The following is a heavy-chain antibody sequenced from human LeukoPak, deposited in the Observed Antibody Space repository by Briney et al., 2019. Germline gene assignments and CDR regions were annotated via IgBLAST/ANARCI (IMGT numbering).Heavy chain of an antibody. CDR1: GGSVSSYF. J-gene: IGHJ4*02. D-gene: IGHD2-2*01. V-gene: IGHV4-59*08. Sequence: SETLSLTCTVSGGSVSSYFWRWLRQPPGKGLEWIGTMSYSGSTNYNPSLKSRVTMSVDTSTNRFSLRLNSVTAADTAVYYCARLTSSHFPDFWGQGILVTVSS. CDR3: ARLTSSHFPDF. CDR2: MSYSGST.